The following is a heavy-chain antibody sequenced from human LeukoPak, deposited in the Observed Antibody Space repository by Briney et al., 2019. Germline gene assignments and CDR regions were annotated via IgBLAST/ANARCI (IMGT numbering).Heavy chain of an antibody. CDR2: INTGNGNT. D-gene: IGHD5-12*01. Sequence: ASVKVSCKASGYTFTGYVMHWVRQAPGQRLEWMGWINTGNGNTKYSQKFQGRVTITRATSASTAYMEVSSLRSEDTAVYYCARVGYSGYDSRPVFNYWGQGTLVTVSS. CDR3: ARVGYSGYDSRPVFNY. V-gene: IGHV1-3*04. CDR1: GYTFTGYV. J-gene: IGHJ4*02.